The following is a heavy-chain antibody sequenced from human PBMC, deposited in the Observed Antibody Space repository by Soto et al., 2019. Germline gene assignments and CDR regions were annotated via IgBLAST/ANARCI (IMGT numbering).Heavy chain of an antibody. Sequence: ASVKVSCKTSGYTFSNYGINWVRQAPGQGLEWMGWISGYNGNTNYAQTVQGRVTMTTDASTGTVYMELRSLKSDDTAIYYCSRFIMVGGWFDPNYYHGMDVWGQGTTVTVSS. CDR2: ISGYNGNT. J-gene: IGHJ6*02. CDR1: GYTFSNYG. D-gene: IGHD6-19*01. CDR3: SRFIMVGGWFDPNYYHGMDV. V-gene: IGHV1-18*01.